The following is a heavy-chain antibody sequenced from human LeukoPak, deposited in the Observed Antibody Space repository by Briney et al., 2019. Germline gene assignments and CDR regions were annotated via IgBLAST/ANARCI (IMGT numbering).Heavy chain of an antibody. Sequence: GGSLRLSCAASGFTFSSYWMSWVRQAPGKGLEWVANIKQDGSEKYYVDSVKGRFTISRDNAKNSLYLQMNSLRAEDTAVYYCARDKGPVYSSSTIDYWGQGTLVTVSS. J-gene: IGHJ4*02. CDR2: IKQDGSEK. CDR1: GFTFSSYW. V-gene: IGHV3-7*01. CDR3: ARDKGPVYSSSTIDY. D-gene: IGHD6-13*01.